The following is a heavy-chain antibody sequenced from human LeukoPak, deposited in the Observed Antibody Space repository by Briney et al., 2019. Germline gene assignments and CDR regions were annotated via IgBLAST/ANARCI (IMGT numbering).Heavy chain of an antibody. V-gene: IGHV3-7*05. CDR2: IKQDGSEK. CDR3: VRGGGYGDY. D-gene: IGHD6-25*01. CDR1: GFSFSTYW. J-gene: IGHJ4*02. Sequence: PGGSLRLSCAAPGFSFSTYWMSWVRQAPGKGLEWVATIKQDGSEKYYVDSVKGRFTISRDNAKNSLNLQMNSLRAEDTAVYYCVRGGGYGDYWGQGTLVTVSA.